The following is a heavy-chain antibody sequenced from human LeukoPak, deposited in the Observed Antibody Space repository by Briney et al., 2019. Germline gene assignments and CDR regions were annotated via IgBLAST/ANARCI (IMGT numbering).Heavy chain of an antibody. J-gene: IGHJ3*02. CDR3: ARIGRMATMNDAFDI. V-gene: IGHV1-69*05. CDR2: IIPIFGTA. CDR1: GGTFSSYA. Sequence: SVKVSCKASGGTFSSYAISWVRQAPGQGLEWMGGIIPIFGTANYAQKFQGRVTITTDESTSTAYMELSSLRSEDTAVSYCARIGRMATMNDAFDIWGQGTMVTVSS. D-gene: IGHD5-24*01.